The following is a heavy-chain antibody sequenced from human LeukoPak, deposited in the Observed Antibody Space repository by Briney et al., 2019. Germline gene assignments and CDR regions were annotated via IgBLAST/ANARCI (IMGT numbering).Heavy chain of an antibody. CDR3: ARGCGGDCYSYYYYGMDV. J-gene: IGHJ6*02. V-gene: IGHV1-18*01. D-gene: IGHD2-21*02. CDR2: ISAYNGNT. CDR1: GYTFTSYG. Sequence: GASVKVSCKASGYTFTSYGISWVRQAPGQGLEWMGWISAYNGNTNYAQKLQGRVTMTTDTSTSTAYMELRSLRSDDTAVYYCARGCGGDCYSYYYYGMDVWGQGTTVTVSS.